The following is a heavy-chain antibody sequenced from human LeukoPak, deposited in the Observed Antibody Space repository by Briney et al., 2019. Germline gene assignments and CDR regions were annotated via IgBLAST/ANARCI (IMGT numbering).Heavy chain of an antibody. CDR3: ARWGDSDIFDI. CDR2: IYYSGRT. CDR1: GDSINSYY. D-gene: IGHD2-21*02. Sequence: SETLSLTCTVSGDSINSYYWSWIRQPPGKGLEWIGYIYYSGRTNYNSSLKSRLTISVDTSTNQFSLKLSSVTAADTAMYYCARWGDSDIFDIWGQGTMVTVSS. V-gene: IGHV4-59*01. J-gene: IGHJ3*02.